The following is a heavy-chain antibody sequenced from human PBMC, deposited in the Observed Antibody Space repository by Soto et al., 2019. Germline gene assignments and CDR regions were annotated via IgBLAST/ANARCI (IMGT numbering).Heavy chain of an antibody. Sequence: SVKVSCKASGGTFSSYAISWVREAPGQGLEWMGGIIPIFGTANYAQKFQGRVTITADESTSTAYMELSSLRSEDTAIYYCARGVFDGYPIDYWGQGTLVTVSS. CDR3: ARGVFDGYPIDY. J-gene: IGHJ4*02. V-gene: IGHV1-69*13. D-gene: IGHD5-12*01. CDR1: GGTFSSYA. CDR2: IIPIFGTA.